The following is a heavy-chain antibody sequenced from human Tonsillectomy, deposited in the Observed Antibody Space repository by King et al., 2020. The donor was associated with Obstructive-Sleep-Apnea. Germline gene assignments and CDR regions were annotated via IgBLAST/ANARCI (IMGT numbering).Heavy chain of an antibody. CDR3: AKSTGVATRGYDY. J-gene: IGHJ4*02. CDR2: ISGSGGST. D-gene: IGHD5-12*01. Sequence: VQLVESGGGLVQPGGSLRLSCAASGFTFSSDAMSWVRQAPGKGLEWVSAISGSGGSTYYADSVKGRFTISRDNSKNTLFLQMNSLRAEDTAVYYCAKSTGVATRGYDYWGQGTLVTVSS. CDR1: GFTFSSDA. V-gene: IGHV3-23*04.